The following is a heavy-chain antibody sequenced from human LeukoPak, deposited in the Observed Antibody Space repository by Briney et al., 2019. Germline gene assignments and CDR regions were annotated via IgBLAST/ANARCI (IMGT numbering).Heavy chain of an antibody. J-gene: IGHJ4*02. V-gene: IGHV3-11*01. D-gene: IGHD3-10*01. CDR2: ISGNSGDI. CDR1: GFRFSDHY. CDR3: VRHAGRTGGQ. Sequence: GGSLRLSCAASGFRFSDHYMSWIRQDPGKGREWISYISGNSGDIAYADSVKGRFTISRDNAKNSLHLQMNSLRVEDTAVYHCVRHAGRTGGQWGQGILITASS.